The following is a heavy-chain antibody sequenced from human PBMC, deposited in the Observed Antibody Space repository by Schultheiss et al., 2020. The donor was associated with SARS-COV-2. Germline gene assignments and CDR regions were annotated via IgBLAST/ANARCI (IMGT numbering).Heavy chain of an antibody. V-gene: IGHV4-34*01. D-gene: IGHD6-6*01. Sequence: SETLSLTCAVYGGSFSGYYWSWIRQPPGKGLEWIGEINHSGSTNYNPSLKSRVTISVDTSKNQFSLKLSSVTAADTAVYYCARDRYYSCSSVRSLRYFDLWGRGTLVTVSS. CDR3: ARDRYYSCSSVRSLRYFDL. CDR1: GGSFSGYY. J-gene: IGHJ2*01. CDR2: INHSGST.